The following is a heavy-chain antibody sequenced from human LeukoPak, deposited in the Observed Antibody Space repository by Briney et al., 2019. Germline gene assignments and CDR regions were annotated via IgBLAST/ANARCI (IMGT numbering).Heavy chain of an antibody. D-gene: IGHD6-6*01. CDR1: GYTFTGYY. Sequence: ASVKVSCKASGYTFTGYYMHWVRQAPGQGLEWMGWINPNSGGTNYAQKFQGRVTMTRDTSMSTAYMELSGLRSDDTAVYYCSREKYSSDPWGQGTLVTVSS. CDR3: SREKYSSDP. CDR2: INPNSGGT. V-gene: IGHV1-2*02. J-gene: IGHJ5*02.